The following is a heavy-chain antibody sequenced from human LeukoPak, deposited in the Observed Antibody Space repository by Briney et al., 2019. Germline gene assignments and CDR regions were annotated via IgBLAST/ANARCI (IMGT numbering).Heavy chain of an antibody. J-gene: IGHJ5*02. Sequence: GGSLRLSCAASRFTFSDYYMSWIPQAAGKGLKWVSYISTTSTFTDYADSVKGRFTISRDNAKNLLYLQMNSLRPEDTAVYYCARDWYCSSSICYTDRNWFDPWGQGTLVTVSS. CDR1: RFTFSDYY. V-gene: IGHV3-11*05. CDR3: ARDWYCSSSICYTDRNWFDP. D-gene: IGHD2-2*02. CDR2: ISTTSTFT.